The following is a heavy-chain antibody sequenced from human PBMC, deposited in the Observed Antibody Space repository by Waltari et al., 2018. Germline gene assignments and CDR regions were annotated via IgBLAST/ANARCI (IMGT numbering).Heavy chain of an antibody. V-gene: IGHV4-31*03. CDR2: IHHSGGT. CDR3: ARQLNPRAPYFDR. Sequence: QVQLQESGPGLVKPSQTLSLTCIVSGGPLSSGSYYWSWIRQHPGKALRRIRYIHHSGGTPYNPTLEGRATIRVDTSKNQLSLRLNSVSAADTAVYYWARQLNPRAPYFDRWGQGALVTVAS. CDR1: GGPLSSGSYY. J-gene: IGHJ4*02.